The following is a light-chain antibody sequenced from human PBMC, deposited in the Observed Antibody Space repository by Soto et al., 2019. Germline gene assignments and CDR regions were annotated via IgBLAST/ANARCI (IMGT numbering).Light chain of an antibody. J-gene: IGKJ1*01. CDR1: QSVNSY. CDR2: DAS. CDR3: HQRSSWPGK. Sequence: ELVLTQSPATLSLSPGERATLSCRASQSVNSYLAWYQQKPGQPPRLLIYDASTRATGIPARFSGSGSGTDFSLTISSLEPEDFAVYYCHQRSSWPGKFGQGTKV. V-gene: IGKV3-11*01.